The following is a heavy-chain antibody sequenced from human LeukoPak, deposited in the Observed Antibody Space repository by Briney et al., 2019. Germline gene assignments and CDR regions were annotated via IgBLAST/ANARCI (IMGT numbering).Heavy chain of an antibody. Sequence: ASVNVSCKASGYTSTSYDINWVRQATGQGLEWMGWMNPNSGNTGYAQKFQGRVTITRNTSISTAYMELSSLRSEDTAVYYCARRVRYFRVPYYYYYMDVWGKGTTVTISS. J-gene: IGHJ6*03. CDR3: ARRVRYFRVPYYYYYMDV. CDR2: MNPNSGNT. CDR1: GYTSTSYD. D-gene: IGHD3-9*01. V-gene: IGHV1-8*03.